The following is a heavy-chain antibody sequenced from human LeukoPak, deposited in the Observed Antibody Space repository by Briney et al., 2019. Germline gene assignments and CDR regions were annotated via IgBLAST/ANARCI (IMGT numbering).Heavy chain of an antibody. J-gene: IGHJ3*01. CDR1: GFSFESYA. CDR3: ARDPEGGAFDL. D-gene: IGHD3-16*01. CDR2: ITPDGSQK. Sequence: GGSLRLSCAGSGFSFESYAMHWVRQASGKGLEWVANITPDGSQKYFLDSVKGRFTISRDNARNLLFLQMNNLRDEDTAIYYCARDPEGGAFDLWGQGTMVTVSS. V-gene: IGHV3-7*01.